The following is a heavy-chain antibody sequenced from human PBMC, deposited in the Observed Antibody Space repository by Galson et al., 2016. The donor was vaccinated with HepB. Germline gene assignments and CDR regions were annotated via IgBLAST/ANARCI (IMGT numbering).Heavy chain of an antibody. CDR2: INRDGTYT. CDR1: GLSVSSNY. J-gene: IGHJ4*02. D-gene: IGHD2/OR15-2a*01. Sequence: SLRLSCAASGLSVSSNYMTWVRQTPGKGLVWVSHINRDGTYTEYADSVRGRFTISRDNARNTLYLQMNSLRAEDTALYYCVRDLYGRDDFWGQGTLVTVSS. V-gene: IGHV3-74*01. CDR3: VRDLYGRDDF.